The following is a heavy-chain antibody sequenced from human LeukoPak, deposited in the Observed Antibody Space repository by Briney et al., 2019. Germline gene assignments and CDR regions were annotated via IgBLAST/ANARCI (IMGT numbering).Heavy chain of an antibody. V-gene: IGHV3-7*03. CDR2: INHNGNVN. CDR3: ARGGGLDV. D-gene: IGHD3-16*01. Sequence: GGSLRLSCAASGFTFSSYWMNWARQAPGKGLEWVASINHNGNVNYYVDSVKGRFTISRDNAKNSLYLQMSNLWAEDTAVYFCARGGGLDVWGQGATVTVSS. J-gene: IGHJ6*02. CDR1: GFTFSSYW.